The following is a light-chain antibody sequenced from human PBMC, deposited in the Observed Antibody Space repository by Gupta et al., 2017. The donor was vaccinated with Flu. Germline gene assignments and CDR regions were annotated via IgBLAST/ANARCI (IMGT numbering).Light chain of an antibody. J-gene: IGLJ3*02. CDR2: DVN. CDR3: GAFTSSNTM. V-gene: IGLV2-14*03. CDR1: NSDIGRYEY. Sequence: QSALTQPASVSGSPGQSITISCTGTNSDIGRYEYLSWYQQHPGKAHKLTIYDVNYRPPGVFDSFAGSKSGNTASRTISGLQAEDEDVYYCGAFTSSNTMFGGGTKLTVL.